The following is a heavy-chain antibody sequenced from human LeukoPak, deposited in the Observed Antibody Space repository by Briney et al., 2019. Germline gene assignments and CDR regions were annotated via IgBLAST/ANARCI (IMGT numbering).Heavy chain of an antibody. CDR3: ARDLYDFWSGYYPDYGMDV. CDR2: IWYDGSNK. D-gene: IGHD3-3*01. J-gene: IGHJ6*02. CDR1: GFTFSSYG. V-gene: IGHV3-33*01. Sequence: GGALRLSCAASGFTFSSYGMHWVGQAPGKGLEGVAVIWYDGSNKYYADSVKGRFTISRDNSKSTLYLQMTSLRAEDTAVYYCARDLYDFWSGYYPDYGMDVWGQGTTVTVSS.